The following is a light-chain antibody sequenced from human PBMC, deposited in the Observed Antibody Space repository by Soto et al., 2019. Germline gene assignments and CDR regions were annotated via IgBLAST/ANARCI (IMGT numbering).Light chain of an antibody. CDR1: SSNIGSNT. Sequence: QSVLTQPPSASGTPGQRVTIFCSGSSSNIGSNTVNWYQQLPGTAPKLLIYSNNQRPSGVPDRFSGSKSGTSASLAISGLQSEDEADYYCAAWDDSLNGLVVFGGGTKVTVL. V-gene: IGLV1-44*01. CDR2: SNN. J-gene: IGLJ2*01. CDR3: AAWDDSLNGLVV.